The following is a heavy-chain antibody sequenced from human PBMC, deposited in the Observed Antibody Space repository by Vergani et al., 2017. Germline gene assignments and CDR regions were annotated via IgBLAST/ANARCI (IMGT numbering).Heavy chain of an antibody. CDR2: ISYDGSNK. CDR1: GFTFSSYG. CDR3: AKDAGPHYYYYMDV. Sequence: QVQILQSGGGVVQPGRSLRLSCAASGFTFSSYGMHWVRQAPGKGLEWVAVISYDGSNKYYADSVKGRFTISRDNSKNTLYLQMNSLRAEDTAVYYCAKDAGPHYYYYMDVWGKGTTVTVSS. J-gene: IGHJ6*03. V-gene: IGHV3-30*18.